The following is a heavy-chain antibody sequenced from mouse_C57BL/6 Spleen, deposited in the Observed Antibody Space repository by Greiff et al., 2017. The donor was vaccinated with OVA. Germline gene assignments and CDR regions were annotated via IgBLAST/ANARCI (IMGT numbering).Heavy chain of an antibody. D-gene: IGHD1-1*01. CDR2: ISDGGSYT. V-gene: IGHV5-4*03. CDR1: GFTFSSYA. Sequence: EVKLVESGGGLVKPGGSLKLSCAASGFTFSSYAMSWVRQTPEKRLEWVATISDGGSYTYYPDNVKGRFTISSDNAKNNLYLQMSHLKSEDTAMYYCARAEYYYGSSYVGWFAYWGHGTLVTVSA. CDR3: ARAEYYYGSSYVGWFAY. J-gene: IGHJ3*01.